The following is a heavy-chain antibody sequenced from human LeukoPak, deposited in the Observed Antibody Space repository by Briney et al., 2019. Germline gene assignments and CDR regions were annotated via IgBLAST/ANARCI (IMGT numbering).Heavy chain of an antibody. CDR2: ISAYNGNT. D-gene: IGHD6-19*01. Sequence: ASVKVSCKASGYTFTSYGISWVRQAPGQGLEWMGWISAYNGNTIYAQKLQGRVTMTTDTSTSTAYMELRSLRSDDTAVYYCARDRNIAVAPTDFDYWGQGTLVTVSS. J-gene: IGHJ4*02. CDR3: ARDRNIAVAPTDFDY. CDR1: GYTFTSYG. V-gene: IGHV1-18*01.